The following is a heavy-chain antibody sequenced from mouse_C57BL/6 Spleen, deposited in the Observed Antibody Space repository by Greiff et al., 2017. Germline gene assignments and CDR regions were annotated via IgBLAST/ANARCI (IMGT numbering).Heavy chain of an antibody. CDR2: IYPSDSET. D-gene: IGHD6-1*01. J-gene: IGHJ2*01. CDR1: GYTFTSYW. CDR3: ARSSFFDY. V-gene: IGHV1-61*01. Sequence: QVQLQQPGAELVRPGSSVKLSCKASGYTFTSYWMDWVKQRPGQGLEWIGNIYPSDSETHYNQKFKDKATLTVDKSSSTAYMQLSSLTSEDSAVXYCARSSFFDYWGQGTTLTVSS.